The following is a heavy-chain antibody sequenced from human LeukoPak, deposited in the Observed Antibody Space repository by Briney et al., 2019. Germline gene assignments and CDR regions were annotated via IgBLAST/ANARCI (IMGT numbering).Heavy chain of an antibody. D-gene: IGHD4-17*01. J-gene: IGHJ4*02. CDR3: ARVPDGEQYYFDY. CDR1: GFTFSTYT. V-gene: IGHV3-21*01. Sequence: PGGSLRLSCAASGFTFSTYTMNWVRQAPGKGLEWVSPISSSSNYIYYADSVKGRFTISRDNAKNSLYLQMNSLRAEDTAVYYCARVPDGEQYYFDYWGQGTLVTVSS. CDR2: ISSSSNYI.